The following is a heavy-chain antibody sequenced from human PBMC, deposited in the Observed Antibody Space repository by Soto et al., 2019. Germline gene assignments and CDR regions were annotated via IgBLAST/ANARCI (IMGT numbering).Heavy chain of an antibody. J-gene: IGHJ6*02. D-gene: IGHD3-16*01. CDR2: IWYDGSNT. CDR3: AGPCRFGGKGTSTNYGFDV. Sequence: GGSLRLSCAASGFTFSSYGMHWVRQAPGKGLEWVARIWYDGSNTYYADSVKGRFTISRDNSKNTLYLQMNSLRAEDTAVYYCAGPCRFGGKGTSTNYGFDVWGQGTMVTVSS. CDR1: GFTFSSYG. V-gene: IGHV3-33*01.